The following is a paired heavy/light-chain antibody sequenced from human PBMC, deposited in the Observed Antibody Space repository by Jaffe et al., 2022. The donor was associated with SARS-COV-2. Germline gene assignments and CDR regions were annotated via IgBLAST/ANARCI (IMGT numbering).Heavy chain of an antibody. J-gene: IGHJ4*02. CDR3: AKRVAGRLPPIRGFDH. D-gene: IGHD6-19*01. CDR2: ISGSGDNT. V-gene: IGHV3-23*04. CDR1: GFTFDNYA. Sequence: EVQLVESAGGLVQPGGSLRLSCAASGFTFDNYAMSWVRQIPGKGPEWVSVISGSGDNTYYADSVKGRFTISRDNSKSTLYLQMDGLRAEDTAIYYCAKRVAGRLPPIRGFDHWGQGTLVTVSS.
Light chain of an antibody. J-gene: IGLJ1*01. CDR3: SSYTFSSLGV. CDR2: DVT. V-gene: IGLV2-14*03. CDR1: SSEFGGFKY. Sequence: QSALTQPASVSGSPGQSITISCTGTSSEFGGFKYVSWYQQHPGKAPKLMIYDVTYRPSGVSTRFSGSTSGNTASLTISGLQAEDEADYYCSSYTFSSLGVFGTGTKVTVL.